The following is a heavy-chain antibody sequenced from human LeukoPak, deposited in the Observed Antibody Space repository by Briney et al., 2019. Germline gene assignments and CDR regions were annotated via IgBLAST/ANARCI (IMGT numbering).Heavy chain of an antibody. CDR2: IYYSGST. D-gene: IGHD6-19*01. CDR1: GGSISSYY. Sequence: PSETLSLTCTVSGGSISSYYWSWNRQPPGKGLEWIGYIYYSGSTNYNPSLKSRVTISVDTSKNQFSLKLSSVTAADTAVYYCARSKYSSGWYDYWGQGTLVTVSS. CDR3: ARSKYSSGWYDY. J-gene: IGHJ4*02. V-gene: IGHV4-59*01.